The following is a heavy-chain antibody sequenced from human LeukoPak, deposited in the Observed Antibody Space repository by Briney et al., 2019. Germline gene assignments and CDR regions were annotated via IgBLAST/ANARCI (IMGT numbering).Heavy chain of an antibody. CDR3: ASQIARDY. J-gene: IGHJ4*02. Sequence: XXXXXXHWXRXAXXXGLEWVAVISYDGSNKYYADSVKGRFTISRDNSKTTLYLQMNSLRAEDTAVYYCASQIARDYWGQGTLVTVSS. V-gene: IGHV3-30-3*01. CDR2: ISYDGSNK. D-gene: IGHD6-6*01. CDR1: XXXXX.